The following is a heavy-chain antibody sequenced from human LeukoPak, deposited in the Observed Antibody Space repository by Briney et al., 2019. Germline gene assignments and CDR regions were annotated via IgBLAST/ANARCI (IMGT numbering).Heavy chain of an antibody. Sequence: GGSLRLSCAASGFTFSSYAMSWVRQTPRKGLEWVSAVSGSGGSTYYADSVKGRFTISRDNSKNTLYLQMNSLRAEDTAVYYCAKGPGYYDSSGLFDYWGQGTLVTVSS. V-gene: IGHV3-23*01. CDR2: VSGSGGST. D-gene: IGHD3-22*01. J-gene: IGHJ4*02. CDR1: GFTFSSYA. CDR3: AKGPGYYDSSGLFDY.